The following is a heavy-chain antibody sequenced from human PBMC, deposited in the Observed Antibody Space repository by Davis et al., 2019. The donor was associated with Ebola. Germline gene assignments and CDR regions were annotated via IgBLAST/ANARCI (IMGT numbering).Heavy chain of an antibody. V-gene: IGHV3-21*04. CDR3: ARDLLTGTTWDY. CDR1: GFALSSHA. J-gene: IGHJ4*02. CDR2: ISGHGDIT. Sequence: GGSLRLSCAASGFALSSHAMSWVRQAPEKGLEWVSAISGHGDITHYADSVKGRFTISRDNAKNSLYLQMNSLRAEDTAVYYCARDLLTGTTWDYWGQGTLVTVSS. D-gene: IGHD1-20*01.